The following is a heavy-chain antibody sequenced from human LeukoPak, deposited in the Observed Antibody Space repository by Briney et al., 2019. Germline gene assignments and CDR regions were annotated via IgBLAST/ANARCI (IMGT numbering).Heavy chain of an antibody. D-gene: IGHD3-10*01. CDR1: GYSFTSYW. V-gene: IGHV5-51*01. J-gene: IGHJ4*02. CDR2: IYPGDSDT. CDR3: ARGPYDTIVRGANAPFDY. Sequence: GESLKISCKGSGYSFTSYWIGWVRQMPGKGLEWMGIIYPGDSDTRYSPSFQGQVTISADKSISTAYLQWSSLKASDTAMYYCARGPYDTIVRGANAPFDYWGQGTLVTVSS.